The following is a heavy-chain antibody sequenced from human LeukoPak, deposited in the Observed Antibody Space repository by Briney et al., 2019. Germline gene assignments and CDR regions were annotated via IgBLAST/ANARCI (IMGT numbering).Heavy chain of an antibody. Sequence: ASVKVSCKASGYTFTGYYMHWVRQAPGQGLKWMGIINPSGGSTSYAQKFQGRVTMTRDMSTSTVYMELSSLRSEDAAVYYCASSPFSSSSPYWGQGTLVTVSS. CDR1: GYTFTGYY. D-gene: IGHD6-6*01. CDR3: ASSPFSSSSPY. CDR2: INPSGGST. J-gene: IGHJ4*02. V-gene: IGHV1-46*01.